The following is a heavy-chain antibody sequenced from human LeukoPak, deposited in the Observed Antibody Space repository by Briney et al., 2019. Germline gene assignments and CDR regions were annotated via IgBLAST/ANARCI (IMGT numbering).Heavy chain of an antibody. J-gene: IGHJ4*02. CDR2: INPNSGGT. CDR1: GYTFTGYY. V-gene: IGHV1-2*02. D-gene: IGHD3-3*01. Sequence: ASVKVSCKASGYTFTGYYMHWVRQAPGQGLEWMGWINPNSGGTNYAQKFQGRVTMTRDMSISTAYMELSRLRSDDTAVYYCARGRKREWLSPDLDYWGQGTLVTVSS. CDR3: ARGRKREWLSPDLDY.